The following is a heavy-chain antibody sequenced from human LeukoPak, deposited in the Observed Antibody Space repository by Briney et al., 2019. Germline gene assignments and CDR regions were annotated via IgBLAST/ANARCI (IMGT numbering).Heavy chain of an antibody. CDR2: TYYRSKWYN. J-gene: IGHJ3*02. CDR3: AREWIDCSSTSCQNAGAFDI. Sequence: SQTLSLTCAISGDSVSSNSAAWNWIRQSPSRGLEWLGRTYYRSKWYNDYAVSVKSRITINPDTSKNQFSLQLNSVTPEDTAVYYCAREWIDCSSTSCQNAGAFDIWGQGTMVTVSS. V-gene: IGHV6-1*01. D-gene: IGHD2-2*01. CDR1: GDSVSSNSAA.